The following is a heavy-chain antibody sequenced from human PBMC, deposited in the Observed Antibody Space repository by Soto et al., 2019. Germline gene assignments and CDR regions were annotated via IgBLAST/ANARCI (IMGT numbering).Heavy chain of an antibody. Sequence: GESLKISCTGSGYSFSTYWIAWVRQMPGKGLEWMGIIDPGDSDTRYSPSFQGQVTIAADTSTKTAYLQWSSLKASDTAIYYCARLPQFLWFRALTSRPYYFNYWGPGTLVTVSS. CDR2: IDPGDSDT. J-gene: IGHJ4*02. CDR1: GYSFSTYW. D-gene: IGHD3-10*01. CDR3: ARLPQFLWFRALTSRPYYFNY. V-gene: IGHV5-51*01.